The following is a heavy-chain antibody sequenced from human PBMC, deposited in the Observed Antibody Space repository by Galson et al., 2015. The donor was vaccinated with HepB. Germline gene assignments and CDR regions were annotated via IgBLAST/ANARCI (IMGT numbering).Heavy chain of an antibody. CDR3: VKESGDY. D-gene: IGHD3-10*01. V-gene: IGHV3-64D*06. Sequence: SLRLSCAASGFPFSSYALHWVRQAPGKGLEYVSAISSNGGSTYYADSVKGRFTISRDNSKNTLYLQMSSLRAEDTAVYYCVKESGDYWGQGTLVTVSS. CDR2: ISSNGGST. J-gene: IGHJ4*02. CDR1: GFPFSSYA.